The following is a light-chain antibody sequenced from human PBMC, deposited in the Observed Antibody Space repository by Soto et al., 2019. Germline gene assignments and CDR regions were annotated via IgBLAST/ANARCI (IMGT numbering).Light chain of an antibody. CDR2: SNN. J-gene: IGLJ2*01. CDR1: SSKIGINT. V-gene: IGLV1-44*01. CDR3: AAWDDSLNGVL. Sequence: QSVLTQPPSASGTPGQRVTISCSGSSSKIGINTVNWYQQLPGTAPKLLIYSNNQRPSGVTDRFSGSKSGTSASLAISGLQSEDEADYYCAAWDDSLNGVLFGGGTKLTVL.